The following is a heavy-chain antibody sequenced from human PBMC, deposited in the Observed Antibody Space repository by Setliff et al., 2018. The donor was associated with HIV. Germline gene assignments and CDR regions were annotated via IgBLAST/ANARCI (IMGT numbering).Heavy chain of an antibody. CDR2: INDSGST. Sequence: TSETLSLTCAVYNGSFSDYFWSWIRQPPGKGLEWIGEINDSGSTKYNPSLKSRVTISVDTSKRQFSLRLSSMTAADTAVYYCATERWLYQNIDSWGQGTQVTVSS. CDR3: ATERWLYQNIDS. D-gene: IGHD3-16*01. J-gene: IGHJ4*02. CDR1: NGSFSDYF. V-gene: IGHV4-34*01.